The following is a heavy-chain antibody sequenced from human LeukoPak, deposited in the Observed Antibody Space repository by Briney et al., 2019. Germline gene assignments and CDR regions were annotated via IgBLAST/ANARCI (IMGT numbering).Heavy chain of an antibody. D-gene: IGHD7-27*01. J-gene: IGHJ4*02. CDR2: IYHSGST. Sequence: SETLSLTCTVSGYSISSGYYWGWIRQPPGKGLEWIGSIYHSGSTYYNPSLKSRVTISVDTSKNQFSLKLSSVTAADTAVYYCARGDVDLGIWGQGTLVTVSS. CDR1: GYSISSGYY. V-gene: IGHV4-38-2*02. CDR3: ARGDVDLGI.